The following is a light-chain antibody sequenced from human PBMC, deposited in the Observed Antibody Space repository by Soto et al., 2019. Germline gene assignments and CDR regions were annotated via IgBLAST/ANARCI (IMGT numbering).Light chain of an antibody. V-gene: IGKV1-5*01. CDR1: QSISTW. J-gene: IGKJ1*01. CDR3: QQYNSYSPT. Sequence: DIQMTQSPSTLSASVGDRVTITCRASQSISTWLAWYQQKPGKAPKLLIYDASSLESGVPSRFGGGGSGTEFTLTISSLQPDDFAIYYCQQYNSYSPTFGQGTKVDIK. CDR2: DAS.